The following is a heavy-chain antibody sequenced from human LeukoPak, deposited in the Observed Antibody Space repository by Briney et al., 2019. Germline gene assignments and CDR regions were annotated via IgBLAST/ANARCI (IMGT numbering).Heavy chain of an antibody. CDR1: GFPFSSYE. J-gene: IGHJ5*02. CDR2: ISGSSGSI. CDR3: AREKIPALVFDP. D-gene: IGHD6-13*01. V-gene: IGHV3-48*03. Sequence: PSGGSLRLSCAASGFPFSSYEMHWLRQAPGKGLEWVAHISGSSGSILYSDSVKGRFSVSRDNANNVLYLQMNSLRVEDTAVYYCAREKIPALVFDPWGQGTLVTVSP.